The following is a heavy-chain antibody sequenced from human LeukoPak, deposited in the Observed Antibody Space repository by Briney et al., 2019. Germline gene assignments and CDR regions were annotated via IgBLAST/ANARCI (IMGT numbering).Heavy chain of an antibody. Sequence: SETLSLTCTVSGGSISSYYWSWIRQPPGKGLEWIGYIYYSGSTNYNPSLKSRVTISVDTSKNQFSLKLSSVTAADTAVYYCAREGSSWYGGVMGYWGQGTLVTVSS. D-gene: IGHD6-13*01. CDR1: GGSISSYY. J-gene: IGHJ4*02. CDR2: IYYSGST. CDR3: AREGSSWYGGVMGY. V-gene: IGHV4-59*12.